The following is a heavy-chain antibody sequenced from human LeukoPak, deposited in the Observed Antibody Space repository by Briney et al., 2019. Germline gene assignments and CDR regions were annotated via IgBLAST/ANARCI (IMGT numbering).Heavy chain of an antibody. CDR1: GGTFSSYA. Sequence: ASVKVSCKASGGTFSSYAISWVRQAPGQGLEWMGGIIPIFGAANYAQKLQGRVTITTDESTSTAYMELSSLRSEDTAVYYCARGRDYGDYLDYWGQGTLVTVSS. V-gene: IGHV1-69*05. D-gene: IGHD4-17*01. CDR2: IIPIFGAA. CDR3: ARGRDYGDYLDY. J-gene: IGHJ4*02.